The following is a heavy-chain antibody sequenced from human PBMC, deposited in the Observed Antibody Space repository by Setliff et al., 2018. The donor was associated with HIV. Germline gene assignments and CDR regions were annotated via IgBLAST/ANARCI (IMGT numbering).Heavy chain of an antibody. CDR1: SYSISSGYY. Sequence: KPSETLSLTCAVSSYSISSGYYWGWIRRPPGKGLEWIGNIYHSGSTYYNPSLKSRVTISVDTSKNQFSLKLSSVTAADTAVYYCARVQVSGTYPIDYWGQGTLVTVSS. CDR3: ARVQVSGTYPIDY. D-gene: IGHD3-10*01. J-gene: IGHJ4*02. CDR2: IYHSGST. V-gene: IGHV4-38-2*01.